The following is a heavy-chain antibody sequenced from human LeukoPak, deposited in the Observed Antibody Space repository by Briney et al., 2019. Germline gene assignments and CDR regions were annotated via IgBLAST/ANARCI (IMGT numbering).Heavy chain of an antibody. D-gene: IGHD6-13*01. Sequence: GGSLRLSCAASGFTFSSYSMNWVRQAPGKGLEWVSSISSSSYIYYADSVKGRFTISRDNAKNSLYLQMNSLRAEDTAVYYCARIIAAAGTDPSGYWGQGTLVTVSS. CDR2: ISSSSYI. J-gene: IGHJ4*02. V-gene: IGHV3-21*01. CDR3: ARIIAAAGTDPSGY. CDR1: GFTFSSYS.